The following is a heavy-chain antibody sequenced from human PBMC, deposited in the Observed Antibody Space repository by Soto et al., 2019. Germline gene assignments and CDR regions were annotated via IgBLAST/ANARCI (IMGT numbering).Heavy chain of an antibody. CDR2: INHSGST. D-gene: IGHD2-15*01. Sequence: PSETLSLTCAVYGGSFSGYYWSWIRQPPGKGLEWIGEINHSGSTNYNPSLKSRVTISVDTSKNQFSLKLSSVTAADTAVYYCTLRYCSGGSCLVYSDYWGQGTLVTVSS. V-gene: IGHV4-34*01. CDR3: TLRYCSGGSCLVYSDY. J-gene: IGHJ4*02. CDR1: GGSFSGYY.